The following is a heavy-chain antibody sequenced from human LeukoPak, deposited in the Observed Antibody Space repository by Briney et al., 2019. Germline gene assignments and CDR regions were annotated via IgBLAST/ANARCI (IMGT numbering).Heavy chain of an antibody. CDR1: GFTFSGST. D-gene: IGHD3-22*01. CDR2: ISSSSSYI. Sequence: GGSLRLSCAASGFTFSGSTMNWVRQAPGKGLEWVSFISSSSSYIYYADSVRGRFTISRDNAKNSLYLQMNSLRAEDTAVYYCARADYYDSSGYYYGGLGWFDPWGQGTLVTVSS. J-gene: IGHJ5*02. CDR3: ARADYYDSSGYYYGGLGWFDP. V-gene: IGHV3-21*01.